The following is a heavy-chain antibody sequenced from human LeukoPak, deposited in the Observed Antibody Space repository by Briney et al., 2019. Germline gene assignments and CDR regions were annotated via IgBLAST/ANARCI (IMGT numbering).Heavy chain of an antibody. J-gene: IGHJ4*02. CDR1: GFTFSNYA. D-gene: IGHD5-12*01. V-gene: IGHV3-23*01. Sequence: GGSLRLSCAASGFTFSNYAMSWVRQAPGKGLEWVSAISGDYTYYTDSVKGRFTISRDNSKNTLYLQMNSLRAEDTAVYYCAKVRSSDYGNYFDQWGQGTLVTVSS. CDR3: AKVRSSDYGNYFDQ. CDR2: ISGDYT.